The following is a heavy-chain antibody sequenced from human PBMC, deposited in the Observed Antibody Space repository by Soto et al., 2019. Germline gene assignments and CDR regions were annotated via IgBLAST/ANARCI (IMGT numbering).Heavy chain of an antibody. V-gene: IGHV1-18*01. CDR2: ISAYNGNT. CDR1: GFTFSNYG. D-gene: IGHD3-9*01. CDR3: ARPHNDILTDSYTNYFDP. J-gene: IGHJ5*02. Sequence: QVQLVQSGAEVKKPGASVKVSCKASGFTFSNYGITWLRQVPGQGLEWMGWISAYNGNTVHAQEYQGRLTMTTDTSTSTAYMELRSLRPDYTAMYYCARPHNDILTDSYTNYFDPWGQGTLVTVSS.